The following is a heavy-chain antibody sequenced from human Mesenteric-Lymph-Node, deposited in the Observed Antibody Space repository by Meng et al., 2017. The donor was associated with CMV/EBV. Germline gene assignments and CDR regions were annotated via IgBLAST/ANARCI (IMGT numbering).Heavy chain of an antibody. CDR3: ARGWMTTPFDS. V-gene: IGHV3-21*06. J-gene: IGHJ4*02. CDR1: EFTFSSYA. Sequence: GESLKISCVASEFTFSSYAMTWVRQAPGKGLEWVSTISDSGRNTYYADPVRGRFTISRDNAQNSLFLPMSSLKIEDTAVYYCARGWMTTPFDSWGPGTLVTVSS. CDR2: ISDSGRNT. D-gene: IGHD5-12*01.